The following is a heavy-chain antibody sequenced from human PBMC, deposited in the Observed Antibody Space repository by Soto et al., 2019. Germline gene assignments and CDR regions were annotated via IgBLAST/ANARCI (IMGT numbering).Heavy chain of an antibody. CDR3: ARDDYYDSSGYSWFDP. CDR1: GGSFSGYY. J-gene: IGHJ5*02. CDR2: INHSGST. V-gene: IGHV4-34*01. Sequence: PSETLSLTCAVYGGSFSGYYWTWIRQPPGTGLEWIGEINHSGSTNYNPSLKSRVTISVDTSKNQFSLKLTSVTAADTAVYYCARDDYYDSSGYSWFDPWGQGTLVTVSS. D-gene: IGHD3-22*01.